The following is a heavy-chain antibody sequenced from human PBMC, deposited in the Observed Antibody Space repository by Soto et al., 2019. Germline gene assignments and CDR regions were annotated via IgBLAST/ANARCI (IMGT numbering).Heavy chain of an antibody. J-gene: IGHJ6*02. CDR1: GGSISSGGYY. CDR3: ARGLNRYDSSGYYYYYGMDV. D-gene: IGHD3-22*01. CDR2: IYYSGST. V-gene: IGHV4-31*03. Sequence: SETLSLTCTVSGGSISSGGYYWSWIRQHPGKGLEWIGYIYYSGSTYYNPSLKSRVTISVDTSKNQFSLKLSSVTAADTAAYYCARGLNRYDSSGYYYYYGMDVWGQGTTVTVSS.